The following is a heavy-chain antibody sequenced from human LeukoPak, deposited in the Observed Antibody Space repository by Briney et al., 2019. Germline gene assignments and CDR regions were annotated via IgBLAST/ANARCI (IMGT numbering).Heavy chain of an antibody. CDR2: INHSGST. CDR1: GGSFSGYY. Sequence: KPSETLSLTCAVYGGSFSGYYWSWIRQPPGKGLEWIGEINHSGSTNYNPSLKSRVTISVDTSKNQFSLKLSSVTAADTAVYYCARRGAARNLTPRHYNWFDPWGRGTLVTVSS. CDR3: ARRGAARNLTPRHYNWFDP. V-gene: IGHV4-34*01. D-gene: IGHD6-6*01. J-gene: IGHJ5*02.